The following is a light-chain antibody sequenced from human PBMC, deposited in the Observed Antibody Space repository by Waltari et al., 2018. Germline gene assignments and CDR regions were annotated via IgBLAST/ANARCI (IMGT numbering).Light chain of an antibody. J-gene: IGKJ3*01. CDR2: DAS. Sequence: DIQMTQSPSSLSASVGDRVTITCRASQSISSFLNWYQQKPGKAPKLLMYDASTLQSGVPLRFSGSGSVTDFTLTISNLQPEDFATYYCQQSYSPPPITFGPGTKVDVK. V-gene: IGKV1-39*01. CDR3: QQSYSPPPIT. CDR1: QSISSF.